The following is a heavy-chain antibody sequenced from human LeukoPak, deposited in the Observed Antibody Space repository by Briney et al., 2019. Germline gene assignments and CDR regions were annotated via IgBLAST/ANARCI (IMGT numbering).Heavy chain of an antibody. CDR3: VYSYDTGGNYYSRFDY. CDR2: FYWNDHK. Sequence: SGPTLVNPTQTLTLTCTFSGFSLTTSGVGVGWIRQPPGKALEWLALFYWNDHKPYSPALRSSLTVTKNTSKNQVVLTMTNMDPVDTATYYGVYSYDTGGNYYSRFDYWGQGTLVTVSS. CDR1: GFSLTTSGVG. J-gene: IGHJ4*02. V-gene: IGHV2-5*01. D-gene: IGHD3-22*01.